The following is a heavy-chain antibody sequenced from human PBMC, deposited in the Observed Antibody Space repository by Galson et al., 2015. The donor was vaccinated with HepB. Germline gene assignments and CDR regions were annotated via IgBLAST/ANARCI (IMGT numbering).Heavy chain of an antibody. CDR3: AKHSSSWYYYGMDV. Sequence: SLRLSCAASGFTFSSYAMSWVRQAPGKGLEWVSAISGSGGSTYYADSVKGRFTISRDNSKNTLYLQMNSLRAEDTAVYYCAKHSSSWYYYGMDVWGQGTTVTVSS. CDR1: GFTFSSYA. V-gene: IGHV3-23*01. D-gene: IGHD6-13*01. J-gene: IGHJ6*02. CDR2: ISGSGGST.